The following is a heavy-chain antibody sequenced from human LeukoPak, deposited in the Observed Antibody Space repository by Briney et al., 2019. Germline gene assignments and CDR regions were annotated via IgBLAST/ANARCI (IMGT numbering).Heavy chain of an antibody. D-gene: IGHD3-16*01. J-gene: IGHJ4*02. CDR3: ARGGDPDVGGIATADY. Sequence: SVKVSCKASGGTFSSYAISWVRQAPGQGLEWMGRIIPILGIASYAQKFQGRVTITADKSTSTAYMELSSLRSEDTAVYYCARGGDPDVGGIATADYWGQGTLVTVSS. V-gene: IGHV1-69*04. CDR2: IIPILGIA. CDR1: GGTFSSYA.